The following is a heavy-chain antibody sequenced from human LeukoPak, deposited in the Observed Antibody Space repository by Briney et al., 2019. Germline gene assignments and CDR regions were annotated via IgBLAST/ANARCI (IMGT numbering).Heavy chain of an antibody. Sequence: GGSLRLSCAASGFTFSSYAMHWVRQAPGKGLEWVAVISYDGSNKYYADSVKGRFTISRDNTKNTLYLQLNSLRAEDTAVYYCATGNYNRPFDYWGQGTLVTVSS. V-gene: IGHV3-30*04. CDR1: GFTFSSYA. D-gene: IGHD1-7*01. CDR2: ISYDGSNK. J-gene: IGHJ4*02. CDR3: ATGNYNRPFDY.